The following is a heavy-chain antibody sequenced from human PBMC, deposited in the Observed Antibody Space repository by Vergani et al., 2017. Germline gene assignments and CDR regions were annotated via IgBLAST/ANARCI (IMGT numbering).Heavy chain of an antibody. CDR2: IYTSGST. Sequence: QVQLQESGPGLVKPSQTLSLTCTVSGGSISSGSYYWSWIRQPAGKGLEWIGRIYTSGSTNYNPSLKSRGTISVDTSKNQFSLKLSSVTAADTAVYYCARARGEGDAFDIWGQGTMVTVSS. J-gene: IGHJ3*02. CDR1: GGSISSGSYY. V-gene: IGHV4-61*02. CDR3: ARARGEGDAFDI.